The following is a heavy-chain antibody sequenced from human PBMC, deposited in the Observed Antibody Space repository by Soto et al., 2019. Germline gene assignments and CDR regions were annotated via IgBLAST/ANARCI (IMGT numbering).Heavy chain of an antibody. Sequence: GESLKIACKGSGYSFTSYWIGWVRQMPGKGLEWMGIIYPGDSDTRYSPSFQCQVTISADKSISTAYLQWSSLKASDTAMYYCARSNDYGDFTIDYWGQGTLVTVSS. D-gene: IGHD4-17*01. V-gene: IGHV5-51*01. J-gene: IGHJ4*02. CDR1: GYSFTSYW. CDR2: IYPGDSDT. CDR3: ARSNDYGDFTIDY.